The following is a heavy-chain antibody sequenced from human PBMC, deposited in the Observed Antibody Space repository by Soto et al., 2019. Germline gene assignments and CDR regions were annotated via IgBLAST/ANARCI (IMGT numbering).Heavy chain of an antibody. D-gene: IGHD5-18*01. Sequence: GGSLRLSCAASGYSLSDYWMHWVRQAPGEGLVWLSRITRDGSSTNYADSVKGRFTISRDNAKNTLYLQVNSLRGEDTAVYYCARGANGYYYFDYWGQGTLVTVSS. J-gene: IGHJ4*02. CDR2: ITRDGSST. CDR1: GYSLSDYW. V-gene: IGHV3-74*01. CDR3: ARGANGYYYFDY.